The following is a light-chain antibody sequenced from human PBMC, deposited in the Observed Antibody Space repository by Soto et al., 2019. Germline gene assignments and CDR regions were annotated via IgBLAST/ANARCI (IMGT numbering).Light chain of an antibody. J-gene: IGKJ3*01. CDR2: AAS. V-gene: IGKV1-39*01. CDR1: QSISTY. Sequence: DIQMTQSPSSLSASVGDRVTITCRASQSISTYLNWYQQKPGKAPKLLIYAASNLQSGVPSRFSGSGSGTDFTLTISSLQPEDFATYYCQQSARTGLFGPGTKVD. CDR3: QQSARTGL.